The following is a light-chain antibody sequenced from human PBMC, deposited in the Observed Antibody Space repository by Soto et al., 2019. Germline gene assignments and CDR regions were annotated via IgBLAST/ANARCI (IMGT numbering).Light chain of an antibody. CDR1: QSVDTW. V-gene: IGKV1-5*03. J-gene: IGKJ1*01. Sequence: DIQMTQFPSTLSASVGDRVTITCRASQSVDTWLAWYQQKPGKAPSLLIYRASSLESGVPSRFSGSGSGTEFTLTLRSLQPDDFATYYCQQYNNYPRTFGQGTKVEVK. CDR3: QQYNNYPRT. CDR2: RAS.